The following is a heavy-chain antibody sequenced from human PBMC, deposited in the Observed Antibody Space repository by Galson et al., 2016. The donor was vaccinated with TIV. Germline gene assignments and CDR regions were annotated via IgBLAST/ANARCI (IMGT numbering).Heavy chain of an antibody. J-gene: IGHJ4*02. CDR2: FYYTGST. CDR1: GGSISSYY. Sequence: LSLTCTVSGGSISSYYWSWIRQPPGKGLEWIGYFYYTGSTNYNPSLKSRVTISVDRSKNQFSLRLSSVAAADTAVYYCARVSITGTSPPRGYFDYWGEGSLVTVSS. V-gene: IGHV4-59*12. D-gene: IGHD1-20*01. CDR3: ARVSITGTSPPRGYFDY.